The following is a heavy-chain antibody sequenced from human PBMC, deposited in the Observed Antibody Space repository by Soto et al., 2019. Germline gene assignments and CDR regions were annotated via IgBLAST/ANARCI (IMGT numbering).Heavy chain of an antibody. CDR1: GFTFSTYA. Sequence: EVQLLESGGALVQPGGSLRLSCAASGFTFSTYAMTWVHQAPGKGLEWVASLTNTGDSTHYPDSVKGRFTIARDNSKNTMYSQMSSLRAEDTAVYYCARGGPRDGYRDLDYWGQGTKVTVSS. V-gene: IGHV3-23*01. CDR3: ARGGPRDGYRDLDY. J-gene: IGHJ4*02. CDR2: LTNTGDST. D-gene: IGHD5-18*01.